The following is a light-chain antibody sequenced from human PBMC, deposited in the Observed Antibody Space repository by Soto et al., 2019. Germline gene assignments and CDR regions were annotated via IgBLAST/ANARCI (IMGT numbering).Light chain of an antibody. V-gene: IGKV1-5*01. Sequence: DFHLTPSPASLSVSVGHRVPITCRASQAISTMLAWYQQKPGKAPKLLIYDASSLESGVPSRFSGSGSGTEFTLTISSLQPDDFATYYCQQSYSTPRTFGQRGKAAIK. CDR3: QQSYSTPRT. CDR2: DAS. J-gene: IGKJ1*01. CDR1: QAISTM.